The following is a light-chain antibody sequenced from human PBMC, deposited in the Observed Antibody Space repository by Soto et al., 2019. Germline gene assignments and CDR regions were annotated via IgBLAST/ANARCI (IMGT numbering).Light chain of an antibody. V-gene: IGKV1-39*01. Sequence: IHITQSPSSLSSSVGDRVTITCLASQSISSYLNWYQQKPGKAPKLLIYAASSLQSGVPSRFSGSGSGTDFTITISSMQPEDFATYHCKKSYSTKITFGQGTRMEIK. CDR1: QSISSY. J-gene: IGKJ5*01. CDR3: KKSYSTKIT. CDR2: AAS.